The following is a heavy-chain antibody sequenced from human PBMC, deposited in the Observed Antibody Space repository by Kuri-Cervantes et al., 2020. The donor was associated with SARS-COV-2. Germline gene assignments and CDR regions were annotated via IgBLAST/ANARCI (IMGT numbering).Heavy chain of an antibody. V-gene: IGHV3-30*03. CDR2: ISYDGFNQ. CDR3: ARSTPFRRLVVISQGGAFDI. Sequence: GGSLRLSCAASGFPFSSYAMHWVRQAPGKGLEWVAVISYDGFNQFYGDSVKGRFTISRDDSKNTLYLQMNSPRSDDTAVYYCARSTPFRRLVVISQGGAFDIWGQGTMVTVSS. D-gene: IGHD3-22*01. J-gene: IGHJ3*02. CDR1: GFPFSSYA.